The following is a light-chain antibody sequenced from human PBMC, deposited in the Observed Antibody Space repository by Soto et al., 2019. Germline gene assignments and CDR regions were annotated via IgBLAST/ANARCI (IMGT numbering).Light chain of an antibody. CDR3: GSYTSTDTPVV. Sequence: SALAQPSSVSGSPGQPITISCTGTSTDVGGYNYVSWYQHHPGKGPKLIIYEVNNRPSGVSDRFSGSKSGNKASLTISNLEAEDESDYYCGSYTSTDTPVVFAIGTKVTV. CDR2: EVN. V-gene: IGLV2-14*01. CDR1: STDVGGYNY. J-gene: IGLJ1*01.